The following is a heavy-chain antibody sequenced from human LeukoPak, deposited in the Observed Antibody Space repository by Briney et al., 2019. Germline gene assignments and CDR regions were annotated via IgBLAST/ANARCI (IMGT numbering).Heavy chain of an antibody. CDR2: TNKDGSGT. CDR3: ATTGVLGDIP. Sequence: GGSLRLSCAASGFDFSDKWMHWVRRAPGKGLEWVSRTNKDGSGTTFADSVRGRVTVSRDNAKSTLHLQMNSLRVEDTAVYYCATTGVLGDIPWGQGTLVTVSS. D-gene: IGHD3-10*01. CDR1: GFDFSDKW. V-gene: IGHV3-74*03. J-gene: IGHJ5*02.